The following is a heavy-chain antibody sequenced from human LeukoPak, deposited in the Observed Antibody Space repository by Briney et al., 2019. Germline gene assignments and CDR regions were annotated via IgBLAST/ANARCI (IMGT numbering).Heavy chain of an antibody. CDR3: VRNTLGHYDAFDI. CDR1: GGSISGYY. D-gene: IGHD1/OR15-1a*01. CDR2: IYYSGSI. Sequence: SETLSLTCTVSGGSISGYYWSWIRQPPGKELEWIGYIYYSGSINYNSSLKSRVTISVDTSRNQFSLKLSSMTAADTAVYYCVRNTLGHYDAFDIWGQGTMVTVSS. J-gene: IGHJ3*02. V-gene: IGHV4-59*01.